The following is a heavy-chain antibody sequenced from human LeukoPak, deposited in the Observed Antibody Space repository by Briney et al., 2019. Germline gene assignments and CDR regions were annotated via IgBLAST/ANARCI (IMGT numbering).Heavy chain of an antibody. CDR3: AREGNRRSFDY. D-gene: IGHD2/OR15-2a*01. CDR2: IKQDGSET. V-gene: IGHV3-7*01. CDR1: GFTFDDYG. Sequence: GGSLRLSCAASGFTFDDYGMSWVRQAPGKGLEWVANIKQDGSETYYVDSVTGRFTISRDNAKNSLSLQMNSPRAEDTAVYYCAREGNRRSFDYWGQGTLVTVSS. J-gene: IGHJ4*02.